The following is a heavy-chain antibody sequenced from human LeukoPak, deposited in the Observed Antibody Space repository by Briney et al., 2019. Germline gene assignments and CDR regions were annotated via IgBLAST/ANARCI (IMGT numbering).Heavy chain of an antibody. J-gene: IGHJ6*03. CDR3: ARGNDGSGSPSYYFYYMDV. CDR1: GYTFTSYG. D-gene: IGHD3-10*01. V-gene: IGHV1-18*01. CDR2: ISAYNGNT. Sequence: ASVKVSCNASGYTFTSYGISWVRQAPGQGLEWMGWISAYNGNTNYAQKLQGRVTMTTDTSTSTAYMELRSLRSDDTAVYYCARGNDGSGSPSYYFYYMDVWGKGTTVTISS.